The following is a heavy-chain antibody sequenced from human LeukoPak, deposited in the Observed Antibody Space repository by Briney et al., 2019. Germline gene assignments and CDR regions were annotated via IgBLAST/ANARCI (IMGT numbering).Heavy chain of an antibody. CDR2: ISAYNGDT. Sequence: ASVKVSCKASGYTFTKFGISWVRQAPGQGLEWMGWISAYNGDTNYAQKLQGRVTMTTDTSTNSAYMELRSLRSDDTAVYYCNRAPPDMLRGVTPYGYYYYMDVWGKGTTVTVSS. CDR3: NRAPPDMLRGVTPYGYYYYMDV. V-gene: IGHV1-18*01. CDR1: GYTFTKFG. D-gene: IGHD3-10*01. J-gene: IGHJ6*03.